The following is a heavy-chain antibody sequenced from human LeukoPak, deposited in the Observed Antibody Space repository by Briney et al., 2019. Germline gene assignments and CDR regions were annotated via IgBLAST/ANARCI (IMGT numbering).Heavy chain of an antibody. D-gene: IGHD3-9*01. CDR2: ISAYNGNT. Sequence: ASVKASCKASGYTFTSYGISWVRQAPGQGLEWMGWISAYNGNTNYAQKLQGRVTMTTDTSTSTAYMELRSLRSDDTAVYYCARVTKEYYDILTGPITGFDYWGQGTLVTVSS. CDR3: ARVTKEYYDILTGPITGFDY. J-gene: IGHJ4*02. V-gene: IGHV1-18*01. CDR1: GYTFTSYG.